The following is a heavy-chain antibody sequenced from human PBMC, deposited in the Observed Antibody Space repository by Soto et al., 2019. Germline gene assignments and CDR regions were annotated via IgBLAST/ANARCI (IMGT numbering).Heavy chain of an antibody. V-gene: IGHV3-7*03. Sequence: DVQLAESGGGLVQPGGSLRLSCVASGQTFNRYWMSWVRQAPGKGLEWVATIKQDGSEEYYVDSVKGRFTISRDNAKKALYLQMTSLSADGTAMYYCVRTHFESWSVDFDGMEVWGLGTTVIVSS. J-gene: IGHJ6*02. CDR1: GQTFNRYW. CDR2: IKQDGSEE. CDR3: VRTHFESWSVDFDGMEV. D-gene: IGHD3-9*01.